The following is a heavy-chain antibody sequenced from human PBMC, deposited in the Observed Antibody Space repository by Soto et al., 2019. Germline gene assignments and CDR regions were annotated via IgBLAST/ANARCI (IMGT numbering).Heavy chain of an antibody. J-gene: IGHJ4*02. CDR1: GGSISSGGYY. Sequence: SETLSLTCAVSGGSISSGGYYWSWIRQHPGKGLEWIGYIYYSGSTYYNPSLKSRVTISVDTSKNQFSLKLSSVTAADTAVYYCARCDSSGWYYFDYWGQGTLVTVSS. CDR2: IYYSGST. V-gene: IGHV4-31*11. D-gene: IGHD6-19*01. CDR3: ARCDSSGWYYFDY.